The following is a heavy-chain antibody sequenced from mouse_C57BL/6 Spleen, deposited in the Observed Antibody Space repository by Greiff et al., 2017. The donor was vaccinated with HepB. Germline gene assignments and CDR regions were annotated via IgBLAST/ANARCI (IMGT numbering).Heavy chain of an antibody. CDR2: IYPGSGNT. CDR3: ARTGSSGSWFAY. CDR1: GYTFTDYY. Sequence: LVESGAELVRPGASVKLSCKASGYTFTDYYINWVKQRPGQGLEWIARIYPGSGNTYYNEKFKGKATLTAEKSSSTAYMQLSSLTSEDSAVYFCARTGSSGSWFAYWGQGTLVTVSA. V-gene: IGHV1-76*01. J-gene: IGHJ3*01. D-gene: IGHD3-2*02.